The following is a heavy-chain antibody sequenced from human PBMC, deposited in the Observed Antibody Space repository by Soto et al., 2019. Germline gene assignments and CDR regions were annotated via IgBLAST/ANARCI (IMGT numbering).Heavy chain of an antibody. V-gene: IGHV1-24*01. CDR2: FDPEDGET. Sequence: ASVKDSCKVSGYTLTELSMHWVRQAPGKGLEWMGGFDPEDGETIYAQKFQGRVTMTEDTSTDTAYMERSSLRSEDTAVYYCATDHTGFGELLFHYGMDVWGQGTTVTVS. J-gene: IGHJ6*02. CDR3: ATDHTGFGELLFHYGMDV. CDR1: GYTLTELS. D-gene: IGHD3-10*01.